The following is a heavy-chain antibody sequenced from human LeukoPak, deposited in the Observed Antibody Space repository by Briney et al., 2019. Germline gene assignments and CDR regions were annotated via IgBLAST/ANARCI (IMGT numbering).Heavy chain of an antibody. CDR3: ATESRITIFGVD. V-gene: IGHV1-24*01. CDR2: FDPEDGET. J-gene: IGHJ4*02. Sequence: ASVKVSCKASGYTFTNYGITWVRQAPGKGLEWMGGFDPEDGETIYAQKFQGRVTMTEDTSTDTAYMELSSLRSEDTAVYYCATESRITIFGVDWGQGTLVTVSS. D-gene: IGHD3-3*01. CDR1: GYTFTNYG.